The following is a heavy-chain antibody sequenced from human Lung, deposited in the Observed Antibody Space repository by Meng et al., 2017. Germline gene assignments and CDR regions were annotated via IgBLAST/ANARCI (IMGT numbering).Heavy chain of an antibody. D-gene: IGHD2-15*01. J-gene: IGHJ5*02. CDR2: MDPNSGNT. Sequence: VQLEQGGAEEKSPAALEKFSCKASGYTFSSYDINWGQHAAGQGLEWMGWMDPNSGNTGYAQKFEGRVTMTRNTSRSTAYMELSSLRSEDTAVYYWARRLLRHSGGNWFDPWGQGTLVTVSS. CDR3: ARRLLRHSGGNWFDP. CDR1: GYTFSSYD. V-gene: IGHV1-8*01.